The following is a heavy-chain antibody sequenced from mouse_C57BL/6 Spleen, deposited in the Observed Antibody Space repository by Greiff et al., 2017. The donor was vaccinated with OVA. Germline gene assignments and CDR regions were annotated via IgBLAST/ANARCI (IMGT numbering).Heavy chain of an antibody. J-gene: IGHJ2*01. CDR3: ARGHDESYFDY. Sequence: EVHLVESGGDLVKPGGSLKLSCAASGFTFSSYGMSWVRQTPDKRLEWVATISSGGSYTYYPDSVKGRFTISRDNAKNTLYLQMSSLKSEDTAMYYCARGHDESYFDYWGQGTTLTVSS. V-gene: IGHV5-6*01. D-gene: IGHD2-2*01. CDR1: GFTFSSYG. CDR2: ISSGGSYT.